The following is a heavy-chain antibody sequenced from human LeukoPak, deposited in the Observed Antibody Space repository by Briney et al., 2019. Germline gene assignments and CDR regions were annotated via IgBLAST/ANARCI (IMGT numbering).Heavy chain of an antibody. V-gene: IGHV4-59*01. D-gene: IGHD3-16*01. CDR1: GGSISSYY. Sequence: PSETLSLTCTVSGGSISSYYWNWIRQPPGKGLEWIGYIYYSGSTNYNPSLKSRVTISVDTSKNQFSLNLTSVTAADTAVYYCARFTPQGYGWGRYNRFDPWGQGTLVTVSS. CDR2: IYYSGST. CDR3: ARFTPQGYGWGRYNRFDP. J-gene: IGHJ5*02.